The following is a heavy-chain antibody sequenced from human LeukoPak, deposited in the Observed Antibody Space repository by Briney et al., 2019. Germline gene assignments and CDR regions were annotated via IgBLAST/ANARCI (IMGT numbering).Heavy chain of an antibody. J-gene: IGHJ6*03. CDR3: AREDLAVRTKIYYYYMDV. D-gene: IGHD1-7*01. CDR2: IIRISSTI. Sequence: GGSLRPSFQASESPLSSLGMNWFGQVPGKGLEWVPYIIRISSTIYYADSVKGRFTISRDNAKNPLYLQMNSLRAEDTAVYYCAREDLAVRTKIYYYYMDVWGKGTTVTVSS. V-gene: IGHV3-48*04. CDR1: ESPLSSLG.